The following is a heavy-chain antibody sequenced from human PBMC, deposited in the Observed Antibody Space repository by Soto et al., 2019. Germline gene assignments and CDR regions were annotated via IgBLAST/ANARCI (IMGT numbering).Heavy chain of an antibody. Sequence: PSETLSPTCAVYSGSFSGYYWNWIRQPPGKGLEWIGEIDHSGYTNYNTSLKSRVTISVDTSKNQFSLRLTSVTAADTAVYYCARVRDRFDPWGQGTLVTVSS. CDR2: IDHSGYT. CDR1: SGSFSGYY. D-gene: IGHD3-3*01. J-gene: IGHJ5*02. V-gene: IGHV4-34*01. CDR3: ARVRDRFDP.